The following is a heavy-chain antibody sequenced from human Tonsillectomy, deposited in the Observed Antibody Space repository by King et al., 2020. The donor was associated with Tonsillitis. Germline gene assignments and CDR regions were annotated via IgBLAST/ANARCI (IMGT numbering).Heavy chain of an antibody. CDR2: IYTSGST. J-gene: IGHJ5*02. V-gene: IGHV4-61*02. D-gene: IGHD3-9*01. Sequence: VQLQESGPGLVKPSQTLSLTCSVSGGSITGGSYYWSWIRQPAGKGLEWIGRIYTSGSTTYNPSLESRVTMSVDPSKNQFSLKLSSVTAADTAVYYCAIGGDLLTGGSLFDPWGQGTLVTVSS. CDR1: GGSITGGSYY. CDR3: AIGGDLLTGGSLFDP.